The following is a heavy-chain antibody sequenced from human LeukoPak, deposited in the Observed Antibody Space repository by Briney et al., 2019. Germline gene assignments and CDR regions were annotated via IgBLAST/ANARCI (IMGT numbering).Heavy chain of an antibody. J-gene: IGHJ5*02. D-gene: IGHD4-17*01. CDR3: ARSNNDGDYLGVGFDD. V-gene: IGHV7-4-1*02. CDR1: GYTFSSYA. Sequence: GASVKVSCKASGYTFSSYAMNWVRQAPGQGLEWMGWINTNTGNPTYAQGFTGRFVFSLDTSVSTAYLQISSLQAEDTAVYYCARSNNDGDYLGVGFDDWGQGTLVTVSS. CDR2: INTNTGNP.